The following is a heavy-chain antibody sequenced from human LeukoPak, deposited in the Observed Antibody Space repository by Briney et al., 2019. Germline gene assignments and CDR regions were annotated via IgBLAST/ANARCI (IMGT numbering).Heavy chain of an antibody. CDR3: ARDPGAMDHLPYNWFDP. CDR2: INPNSGGT. V-gene: IGHV1-2*02. CDR1: RYTFTGYY. J-gene: IGHJ5*02. D-gene: IGHD5-18*01. Sequence: ASVTVSRKASRYTFTGYYMHWVRPAPGQGLDWMGWINPNSGGTNYAQKFQGRVTMTRDTSINTAYMELSRLRSDDTPVYYCARDPGAMDHLPYNWFDPWGQGTLVTVSS.